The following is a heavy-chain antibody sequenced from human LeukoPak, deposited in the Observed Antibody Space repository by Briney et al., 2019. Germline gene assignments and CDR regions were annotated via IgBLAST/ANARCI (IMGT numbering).Heavy chain of an antibody. CDR1: GFTFSSYA. CDR2: ISGSGGST. D-gene: IGHD3-10*01. Sequence: GGSLRLSCAASGFTFSSYAMSWVRQAPGKGLERVSAISGSGGSTYYADSVKGRFTISRDNSKNTLYLQMNSLRAEDTAVYYCAKEVVRGVTTPSDAFDIWGQGTMVTVSS. J-gene: IGHJ3*02. CDR3: AKEVVRGVTTPSDAFDI. V-gene: IGHV3-23*01.